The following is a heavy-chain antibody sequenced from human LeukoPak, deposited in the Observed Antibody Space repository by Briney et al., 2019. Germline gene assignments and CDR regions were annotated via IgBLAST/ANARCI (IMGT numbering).Heavy chain of an antibody. J-gene: IGHJ4*02. Sequence: SETLSLTCAVYGGSFSGYYWSWIRQPPGKGLEWIGEINHSGSTYYNPSLKSRVTISVDTSKNQFSLKLSSVTAADTAVYYCARLGYSSSWYGDYWGQGTLVTVSS. CDR2: INHSGST. V-gene: IGHV4-34*01. CDR3: ARLGYSSSWYGDY. D-gene: IGHD6-13*01. CDR1: GGSFSGYY.